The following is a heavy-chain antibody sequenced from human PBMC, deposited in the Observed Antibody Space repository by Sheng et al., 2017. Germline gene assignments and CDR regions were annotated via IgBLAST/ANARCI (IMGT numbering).Heavy chain of an antibody. D-gene: IGHD3-22*01. CDR3: ARDHGSGYYHNWFDP. CDR2: IYYSGST. J-gene: IGHJ5*02. CDR1: GGSISSYY. V-gene: IGHV4-59*01. Sequence: QVQLQESGPGLVKPSETLSLTCTVSGGSISSYYWSWIRQPPGKGLEWIGYIYYSGSTNYNPSLKSRVTISVDTSKNQFSLKLSSVTAADTAVYYCARDHGSGYYHNWFDPWGQGTLVTGLL.